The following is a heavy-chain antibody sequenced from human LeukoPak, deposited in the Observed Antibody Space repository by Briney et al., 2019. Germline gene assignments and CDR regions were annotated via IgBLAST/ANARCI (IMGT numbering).Heavy chain of an antibody. V-gene: IGHV4-59*01. CDR1: GGSISSYY. D-gene: IGHD3-22*01. Sequence: SETLSLTCTVSGGSISSYYWSWIRQPPGKGLEWIGYIYYSGSTNYNPSLKSRVTISVDTSKNQFSLKLSSVTAADTAVYYCARYYYDSSGYYNPWGQGTLVTVSS. CDR2: IYYSGST. J-gene: IGHJ5*02. CDR3: ARYYYDSSGYYNP.